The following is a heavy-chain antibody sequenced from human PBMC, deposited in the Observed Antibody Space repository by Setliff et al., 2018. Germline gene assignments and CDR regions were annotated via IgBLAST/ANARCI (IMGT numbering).Heavy chain of an antibody. J-gene: IGHJ5*02. Sequence: SETLSLTCTVSGGSISGGSYYWSWIRQPAGKGLEWIGRIYTSGSTNYNPSLKSRVTISVDTSKNQFSLNLSSVTAADTAVYYCARAGYELGQYNWFDPWGQGTLVTVSS. CDR1: GGSISGGSYY. V-gene: IGHV4-61*02. CDR3: ARAGYELGQYNWFDP. CDR2: IYTSGST. D-gene: IGHD2-2*01.